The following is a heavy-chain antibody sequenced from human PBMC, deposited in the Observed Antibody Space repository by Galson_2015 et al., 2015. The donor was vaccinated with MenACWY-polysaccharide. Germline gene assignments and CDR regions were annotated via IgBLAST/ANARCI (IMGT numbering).Heavy chain of an antibody. D-gene: IGHD3-10*02. Sequence: SLRLSCAVSGSKFRGSGMHWVRQAPGKGLEWVAVIQYDGSQKQYIDSVRGRFSISRDNSKNTLYLEMNSLRAEDTALYYCAREGSRIVFHAFDIWGQGTMVIVSS. J-gene: IGHJ3*02. CDR2: IQYDGSQK. CDR3: AREGSRIVFHAFDI. V-gene: IGHV3-33*01. CDR1: GSKFRGSG.